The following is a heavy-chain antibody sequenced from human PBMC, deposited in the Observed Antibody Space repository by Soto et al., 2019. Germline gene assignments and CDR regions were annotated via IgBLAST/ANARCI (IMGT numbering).Heavy chain of an antibody. V-gene: IGHV3-49*03. J-gene: IGHJ5*02. Sequence: GGSPXLSCTASGFTFGEYAMSWFRQAPGKGLEWVGFIRSKAYGGTTEYAASVKGRFTISRDDSKSIAYLQMNSLKTEDTAVYYCTRDKWKQWLPLLFDHWGQGTLVTVS. D-gene: IGHD6-19*01. CDR3: TRDKWKQWLPLLFDH. CDR2: IRSKAYGGTT. CDR1: GFTFGEYA.